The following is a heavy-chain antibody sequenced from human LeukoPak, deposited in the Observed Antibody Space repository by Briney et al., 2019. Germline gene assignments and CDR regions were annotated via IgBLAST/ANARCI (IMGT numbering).Heavy chain of an antibody. CDR3: AKSRSGSPNYYFDN. D-gene: IGHD5-12*01. CDR2: IYSGGDT. J-gene: IGHJ4*02. CDR1: GFTVSSNY. V-gene: IGHV3-66*01. Sequence: GGSLRLSCAASGFTVSSNYMTWVRQAPGKGLEWVSVIYSGGDTYYADSVKGRFTISRDNSKNTLNLQMNSLRAEDTAVYYCAKSRSGSPNYYFDNWGPGTLVSVSS.